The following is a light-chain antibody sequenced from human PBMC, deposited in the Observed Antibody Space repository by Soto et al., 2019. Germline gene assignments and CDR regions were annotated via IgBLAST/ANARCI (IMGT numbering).Light chain of an antibody. V-gene: IGKV1-8*01. J-gene: IGKJ1*01. Sequence: AIRMTQSPSSLSASTGDRVTITCRASQGISSYLAWYQQKPGKAPKPLIYAASTLQSGVPSRFSGSGSGTDFTLTISCLQSEDFATYYCQQYYSYSEAFGQGTKVDIK. CDR2: AAS. CDR3: QQYYSYSEA. CDR1: QGISSY.